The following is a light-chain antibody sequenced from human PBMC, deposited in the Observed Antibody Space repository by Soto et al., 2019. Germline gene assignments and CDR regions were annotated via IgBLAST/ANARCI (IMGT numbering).Light chain of an antibody. J-gene: IGLJ2*01. CDR1: SSDVGGYNY. V-gene: IGLV2-14*01. CDR3: SSYTSSSWV. CDR2: DVS. Sequence: QSVLTQPASVSGSPGQSITISCTGTSSDVGGYNYVSWYQQHPGKAPKLMIYDVSNRPSGVSNRFSGSKSGNTASLTISGLQAEDEADYYCSSYTSSSWVFGGGTKFTVL.